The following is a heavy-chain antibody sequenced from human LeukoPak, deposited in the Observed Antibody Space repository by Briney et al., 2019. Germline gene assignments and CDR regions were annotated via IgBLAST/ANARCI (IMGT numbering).Heavy chain of an antibody. CDR2: ISYDGSKK. CDR3: ARVGEIVVVPAAMPAFYYFDY. J-gene: IGHJ4*02. D-gene: IGHD2-2*01. Sequence: PGGSLRLSCAASGFTFNSYAMHWVRQAPGKGLEWVAFISYDGSKKSHANSVRGRFTISRDNAKNSLYLQMNSLRAEDTAVYYCARVGEIVVVPAAMPAFYYFDYWGQGTLVTVSS. V-gene: IGHV3-30*04. CDR1: GFTFNSYA.